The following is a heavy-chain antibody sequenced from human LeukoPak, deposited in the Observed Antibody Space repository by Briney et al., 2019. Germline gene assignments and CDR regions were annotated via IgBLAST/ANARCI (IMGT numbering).Heavy chain of an antibody. V-gene: IGHV3-48*03. D-gene: IGHD2-15*01. CDR3: ARDATPNYCSGGSCYFYGMDV. CDR2: ISSSGNTI. CDR1: GFTFSSYE. J-gene: IGHJ6*02. Sequence: GGSLRLSCAASGFTFSSYEMNWVRQAPGKGLEWVSYISSSGNTIYYADSVKGRFTISRDNAKNSLYLQMNSLRAEDTAVYYCARDATPNYCSGGSCYFYGMDVWGQGTTVTVSS.